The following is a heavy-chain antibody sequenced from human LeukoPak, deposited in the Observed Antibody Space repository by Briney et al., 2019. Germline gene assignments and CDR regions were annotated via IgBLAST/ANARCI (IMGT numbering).Heavy chain of an antibody. CDR1: GFTFSSYE. J-gene: IGHJ4*02. CDR2: ISSSGSTI. Sequence: GGSLRLSCAASGFTFSSYEMNWVRQAPGKGLEWVSYISSSGSTIYYADSVKGRFTISRDNAKNSLYLQMNSLRAEDTAVYYCARAGGGIAVAGLLDYWGQGTLVTVSS. V-gene: IGHV3-48*03. D-gene: IGHD6-19*01. CDR3: ARAGGGIAVAGLLDY.